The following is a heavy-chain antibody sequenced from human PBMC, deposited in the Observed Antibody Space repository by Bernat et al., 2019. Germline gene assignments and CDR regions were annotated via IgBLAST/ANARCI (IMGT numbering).Heavy chain of an antibody. CDR1: EETFSSYA. D-gene: IGHD1-7*01. CDR2: IIPILGIA. J-gene: IGHJ4*02. Sequence: CQVEEETFSSYAISWVRQAPGQGLEWMGRIIPILGIANYAQKFQGRVTITADKSTSTAYMELSSLRSEDTAVYYCATVTGTTEGCFDYWGQG. CDR3: ATVTGTTEGCFDY. V-gene: IGHV1-69*04.